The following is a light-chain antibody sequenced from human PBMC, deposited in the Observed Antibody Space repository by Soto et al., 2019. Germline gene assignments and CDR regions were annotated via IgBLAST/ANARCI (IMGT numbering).Light chain of an antibody. CDR1: SSNIGSNY. V-gene: IGLV1-47*01. CDR3: AAWDDSLSGVV. Sequence: QSVLTQPPSASGTPGQRVTISCSGSSSNIGSNYVYWYQQLPGTAPKLLIYRNNQRPSGVPDRFSGSKSGTSGSLAISGLRSEDEAAYYCAAWDDSLSGVVFGGGTQLTVL. CDR2: RNN. J-gene: IGLJ2*01.